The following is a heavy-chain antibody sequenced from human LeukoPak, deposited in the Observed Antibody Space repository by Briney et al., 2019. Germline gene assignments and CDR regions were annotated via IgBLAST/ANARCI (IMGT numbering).Heavy chain of an antibody. CDR2: IYSSGST. Sequence: SETLSLTCPVSGGSISGHYWSWIRQPPGKGLEWIAHIYSSGSTNYNPSLNSRVTISVDTSKDQFSLNLSSMTAADTAVYYCARGPRPYYTTDAFDIWGLGTMDTVSS. J-gene: IGHJ3*02. V-gene: IGHV4-59*11. CDR1: GGSISGHY. D-gene: IGHD2/OR15-2a*01. CDR3: ARGPRPYYTTDAFDI.